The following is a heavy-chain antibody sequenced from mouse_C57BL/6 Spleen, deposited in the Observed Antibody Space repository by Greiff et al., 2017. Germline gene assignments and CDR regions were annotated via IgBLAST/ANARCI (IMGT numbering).Heavy chain of an antibody. CDR3: ARPLTGTGFDY. V-gene: IGHV5-6*01. CDR1: GFTFSSYG. Sequence: EVQLVESGGDLVKPGGSLKLSCAASGFTFSSYGMSWVRQTPDKRLEWVATISSGGSYTYYPDSVKGRFTISRDNAKNTLYLQMSSLKSEDTAMYYCARPLTGTGFDYWGQGTTLTVSS. J-gene: IGHJ2*01. CDR2: ISSGGSYT. D-gene: IGHD4-1*01.